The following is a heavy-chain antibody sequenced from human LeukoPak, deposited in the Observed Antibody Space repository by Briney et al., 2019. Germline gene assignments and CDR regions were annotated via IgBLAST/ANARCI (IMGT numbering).Heavy chain of an antibody. D-gene: IGHD3-16*02. V-gene: IGHV3-74*01. CDR2: IHTDGTPP. Sequence: GGSLRLSCAASGFPLSNYWMHWARQVPGKGLVWVSRIHTDGTPPIYADSVKGRLTISRDNAKNTLYLQMNSLRAEDTAVYYCARDSPHRRSDLWGQGTLVAVSS. CDR1: GFPLSNYW. CDR3: ARDSPHRRSDL. J-gene: IGHJ5*02.